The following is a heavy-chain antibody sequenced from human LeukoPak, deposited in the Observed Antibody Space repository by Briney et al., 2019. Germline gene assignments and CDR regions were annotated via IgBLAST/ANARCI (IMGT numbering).Heavy chain of an antibody. CDR3: ARDALTTRAFDY. Sequence: PGGSLRLSCAASGFPFGDYYMTWIRQSPGKGLEWVSYISPGGTTIYYADSVKGRFTISRDNAKNSLYLQMNCLRAEDTAVYYCARDALTTRAFDYWGQGTLVPVSS. V-gene: IGHV3-11*01. CDR2: ISPGGTTI. J-gene: IGHJ4*02. D-gene: IGHD4-11*01. CDR1: GFPFGDYY.